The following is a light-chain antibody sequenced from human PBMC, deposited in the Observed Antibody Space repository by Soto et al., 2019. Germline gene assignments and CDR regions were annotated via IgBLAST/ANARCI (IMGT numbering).Light chain of an antibody. CDR1: QIFGSSY. CDR3: QQYGSSRWT. V-gene: IGKV3-20*01. CDR2: GAS. J-gene: IGKJ1*01. Sequence: EIVLTQSPGTLSLSPGERATLSCRASQIFGSSYLAWYQQKPGQAPRLLIYGASSRATGIPDRFSGSGAGTDFTLTISRLEPEDFAVYYCQQYGSSRWTFGQGTKVDIK.